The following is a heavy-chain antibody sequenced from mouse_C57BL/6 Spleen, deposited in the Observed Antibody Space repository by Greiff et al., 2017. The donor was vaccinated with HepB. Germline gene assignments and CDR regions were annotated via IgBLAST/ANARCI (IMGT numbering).Heavy chain of an antibody. V-gene: IGHV1-54*01. CDR3: ARSDGYNRMDY. J-gene: IGHJ4*01. Sequence: QVQLQQSGAELVRPGTSVKVSCKASGYAFTNYLIEWVKQRPGQGLEWIGVINPGSGGTNYNEKFKGKATLTADKSSSTAYMQLSSLTSEDSAVYFCARSDGYNRMDYWGQGTSVTVSS. D-gene: IGHD2-3*01. CDR1: GYAFTNYL. CDR2: INPGSGGT.